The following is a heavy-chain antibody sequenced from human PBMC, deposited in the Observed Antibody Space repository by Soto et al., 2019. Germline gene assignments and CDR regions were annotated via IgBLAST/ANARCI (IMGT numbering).Heavy chain of an antibody. Sequence: QVQLVQSGAEVKKPGSSVKVSCKASGGTFSSYTISWVRQAPGQGLEWMGRIIPILGIANYAQKFQGRVKITADKSTITAYMELSSLSSEDTAVYYWARNGVGAVSAGYCQHWGLGTLVTVSS. CDR2: IIPILGIA. CDR3: ARNGVGAVSAGYCQH. CDR1: GGTFSSYT. V-gene: IGHV1-69*02. J-gene: IGHJ1*01. D-gene: IGHD1-26*01.